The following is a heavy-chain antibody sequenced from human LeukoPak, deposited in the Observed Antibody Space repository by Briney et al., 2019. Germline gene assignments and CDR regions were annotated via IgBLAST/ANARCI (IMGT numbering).Heavy chain of an antibody. D-gene: IGHD6-19*01. V-gene: IGHV4-59*08. CDR2: FSYSGNT. J-gene: IGHJ4*02. CDR3: ACLVGLGYSSGWYEVGAIDY. CDR1: GGSISSYY. Sequence: ASETLSLTCTVSGGSISSYYWTWLRQPPGKGLEWVGYFSYSGNTNHNPSLKSRVTMSVDTSKSQFSLKLSSVTAADTAVYYCACLVGLGYSSGWYEVGAIDYWGQGTLVTVSS.